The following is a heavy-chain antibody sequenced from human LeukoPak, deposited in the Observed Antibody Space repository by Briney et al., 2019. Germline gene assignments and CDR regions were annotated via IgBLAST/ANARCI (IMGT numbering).Heavy chain of an antibody. D-gene: IGHD3-10*01. V-gene: IGHV4-34*01. CDR2: INHSGST. Sequence: SETLSLTCAVYGGSFSGYYWSWIRQPPGKGLEWIGEINHSGSTNYNPSLKSRVTISVDTSKNRFSLKLSSVTAADTAVYYCAITMVRGAITLDYWGQGTLVTVSS. CDR1: GGSFSGYY. J-gene: IGHJ4*02. CDR3: AITMVRGAITLDY.